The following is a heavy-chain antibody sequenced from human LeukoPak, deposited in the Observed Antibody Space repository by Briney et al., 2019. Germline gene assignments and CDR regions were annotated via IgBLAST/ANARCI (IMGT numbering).Heavy chain of an antibody. CDR3: ARGRSTQHYNDAFDI. CDR1: GFTFSSYA. V-gene: IGHV3-30-3*01. Sequence: GGSLRLSCAASGFTFSSYAMHWVRQAPGKGLEWVAVISYDGSNKYYADSVKGRFTISRDNSKNTLYLQMNSLRAEDTAVYYCARGRSTQHYNDAFDIWGQGTMVTVSS. CDR2: ISYDGSNK. J-gene: IGHJ3*02. D-gene: IGHD3-3*02.